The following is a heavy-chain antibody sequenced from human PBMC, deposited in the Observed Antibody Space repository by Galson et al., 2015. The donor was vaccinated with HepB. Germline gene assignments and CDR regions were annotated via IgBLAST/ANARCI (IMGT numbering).Heavy chain of an antibody. D-gene: IGHD6-19*01. CDR3: ARGVFVAGAKYYFDY. CDR1: GGTFSSYA. V-gene: IGHV1-69*13. Sequence: SVKVSCKASGGTFSSYAISWVRQAPGQGLEWMGGIIPIFGTANYAQKFQGRVTITADESTSTAYMELSSLRPEDTAVYYCARGVFVAGAKYYFDYWGQGTLVTVSS. J-gene: IGHJ4*02. CDR2: IIPIFGTA.